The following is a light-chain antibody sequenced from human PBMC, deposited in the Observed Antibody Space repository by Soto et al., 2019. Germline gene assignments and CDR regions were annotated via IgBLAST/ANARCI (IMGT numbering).Light chain of an antibody. V-gene: IGKV3-15*01. CDR1: QSVNSN. Sequence: EIVMTQSPATLSVSPGERATLSCRASQSVNSNLVWYQQKPGQAPRLLIYGASTRATGIPGRFSGSGYGTAVTLTTSSLQSEDFEVYYCQQYNNWLWTFGQGTKVEIK. CDR2: GAS. J-gene: IGKJ1*01. CDR3: QQYNNWLWT.